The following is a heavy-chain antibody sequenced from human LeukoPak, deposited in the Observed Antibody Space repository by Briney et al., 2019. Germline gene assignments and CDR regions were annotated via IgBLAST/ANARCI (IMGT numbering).Heavy chain of an antibody. CDR3: ARGSGTRRQTGNNYFDP. D-gene: IGHD5-24*01. CDR2: INPYSGGT. V-gene: IGHV1-2*06. J-gene: IGHJ5*02. Sequence: ASVKVSCKASGYSFSDYFLHWVRQAPGQGLEWMGQINPYSGGTNYAHRFQGRVTLTRDTSINTAYMELNSLRSDDTAVYYCARGSGTRRQTGNNYFDPWGQGTLVTVSS. CDR1: GYSFSDYF.